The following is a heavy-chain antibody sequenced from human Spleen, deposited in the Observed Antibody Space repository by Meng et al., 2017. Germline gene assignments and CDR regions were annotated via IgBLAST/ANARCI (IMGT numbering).Heavy chain of an antibody. V-gene: IGHV4-61*01. CDR1: GGSVSNDIYF. CDR2: FYYSGST. J-gene: IGHJ4*02. CDR3: ARGGPIDY. Sequence: QVHLQGSVPGLVRLSEALSLTCTVSGGSVSNDIYFWSWIRQPPGKGLEWVGYFYYSGSTNYNPSLKSRVTISVDTSKNQFSLRLSSVTAADTAVYYCARGGPIDYWGQGTLVTVSS. D-gene: IGHD1-26*01.